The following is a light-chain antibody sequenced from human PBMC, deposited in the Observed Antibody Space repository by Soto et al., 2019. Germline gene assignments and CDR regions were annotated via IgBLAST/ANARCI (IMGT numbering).Light chain of an antibody. V-gene: IGKV3-20*01. J-gene: IGKJ5*01. CDR2: GAS. CDR1: QSVSSSS. CDR3: QQYGSSLAIT. Sequence: EIVLTQSPGTLSLSPGERATLSCRASQSVSSSSLAWYQQKPGQAPRLLIYGASSRATGIPDRFSGSGSGTDFTLTISRLEPEDFAVYYCQQYGSSLAITFGQGTRL.